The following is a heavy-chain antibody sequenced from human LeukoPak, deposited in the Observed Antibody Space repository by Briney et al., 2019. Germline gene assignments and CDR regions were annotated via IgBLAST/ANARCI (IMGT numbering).Heavy chain of an antibody. CDR2: IRYDGNKK. V-gene: IGHV3-30*02. D-gene: IGHD1-1*01. CDR1: GFIFSNYG. Sequence: PGGSLRLSWAGSGFIFSNYGMHWVRQAPAKGLEWVAFIRYDGNKKYYADSVKGRFTISRDNSKNTLFLQMNSLRPEDMAVYYCMAYNWNVERDIDSWGQGTLVTVSS. J-gene: IGHJ4*02. CDR3: MAYNWNVERDIDS.